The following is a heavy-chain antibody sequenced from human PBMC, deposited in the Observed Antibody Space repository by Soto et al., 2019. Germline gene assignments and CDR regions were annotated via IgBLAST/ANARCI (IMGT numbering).Heavy chain of an antibody. CDR3: ARDPSEGRVGNWFES. D-gene: IGHD2-2*01. CDR2: ISSSTSYV. V-gene: IGHV3-21*01. Sequence: PGGSLRLSFAASGFTFSRYGMNWVRQAPGKGLEWVSSISSSTSYVYYADSVKGRFSVSRDNAKKILYLEMYALRTEDTAVYYCARDPSEGRVGNWFESWVQGTLVTVSS. CDR1: GFTFSRYG. J-gene: IGHJ5*01.